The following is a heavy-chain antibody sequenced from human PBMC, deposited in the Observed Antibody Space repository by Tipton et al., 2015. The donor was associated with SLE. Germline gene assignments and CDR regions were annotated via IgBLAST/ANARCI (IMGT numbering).Heavy chain of an antibody. CDR2: IYYSANT. J-gene: IGHJ5*02. Sequence: TLSLTCTVSGDPITSSSYYWGWIRQPPGKGLEWIESIYYSANTYYNPSLKSRATISVDTSRNQFSLKLNFVTAADTAFYYCTRHVVGVASRPGWFDTWGQGTLVSVSS. V-gene: IGHV4-39*01. D-gene: IGHD2-15*01. CDR1: GDPITSSSYY. CDR3: TRHVVGVASRPGWFDT.